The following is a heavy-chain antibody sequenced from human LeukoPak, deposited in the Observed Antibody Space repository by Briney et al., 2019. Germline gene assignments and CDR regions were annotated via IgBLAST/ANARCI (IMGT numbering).Heavy chain of an antibody. CDR2: ISYDGSNK. CDR1: GFTFSSYG. D-gene: IGHD6-19*01. Sequence: QPGRSLRLSCAASGFTFSSYGMHWVRQAPGKGLEWVAVISYDGSNKYYADSVKGRFTISRDNSKNTLYLQMNSLRAEDTAVYYCAVFNLGIAVAGSSWGQGTLVTVSS. CDR3: AVFNLGIAVAGSS. J-gene: IGHJ4*02. V-gene: IGHV3-30*03.